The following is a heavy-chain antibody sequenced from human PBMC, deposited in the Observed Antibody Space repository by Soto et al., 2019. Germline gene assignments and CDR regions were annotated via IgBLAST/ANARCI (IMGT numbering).Heavy chain of an antibody. J-gene: IGHJ1*01. Sequence: QVQLVQSGAEVQKPGSSVKVFCKGSEDTFHIYAIHWVRQAPGQGLEWMGGSIPLSGTATYTEKLQDRLTFTADKSTSTAYMELSSLRSEDTAVYYCARSGLEYNYQIGGYGYGLDIWGQGTVVTVSS. CDR3: ARSGLEYNYQIGGYGYGLDI. CDR1: EDTFHIYA. D-gene: IGHD3-22*01. CDR2: SIPLSGTA. V-gene: IGHV1-69*06.